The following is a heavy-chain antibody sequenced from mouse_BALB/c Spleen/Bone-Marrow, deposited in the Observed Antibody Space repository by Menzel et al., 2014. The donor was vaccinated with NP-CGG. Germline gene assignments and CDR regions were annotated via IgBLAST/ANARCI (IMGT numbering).Heavy chain of an antibody. CDR3: ARGGYGNLPDY. CDR1: GYSFTGYN. J-gene: IGHJ2*01. D-gene: IGHD2-1*01. CDR2: IDPYYGGT. V-gene: IGHV1-39*01. Sequence: EVQGVESGPELEKPGASVKISCKASGYSFTGYNMNWVKQSNGKSLGWIGNIDPYYGGTSYNQKFKGKATLTVDKSSSTAYMQLKSLTSEDSAVYYCARGGYGNLPDYWGQGTTLTVSP.